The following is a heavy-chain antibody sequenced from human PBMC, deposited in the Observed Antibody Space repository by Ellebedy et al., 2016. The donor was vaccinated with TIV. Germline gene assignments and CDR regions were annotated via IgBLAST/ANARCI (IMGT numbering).Heavy chain of an antibody. CDR2: IYWNDDR. CDR3: GYRTGAFDYHGLDV. CDR1: RFSLTTGGVG. V-gene: IGHV2-5*01. Sequence: SGPTLVKPTHTLTLTCTFSRFSLTTGGVGVAWIRQPPGKALEWLAVIYWNDDRRYRPSLQSRLTITKDTTKNQVVLRMTNMDPVDTATYYSGYRTGAFDYHGLDVWGQGTMVTVSS. D-gene: IGHD1-14*01. J-gene: IGHJ6*02.